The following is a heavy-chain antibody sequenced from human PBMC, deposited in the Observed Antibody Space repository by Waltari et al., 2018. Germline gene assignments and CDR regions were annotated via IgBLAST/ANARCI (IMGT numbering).Heavy chain of an antibody. CDR1: GGSISSSSYY. V-gene: IGHV4-39*07. CDR2: IYYSGST. CDR3: ARDLYYYGSGSYYYYYYYGMDV. J-gene: IGHJ6*02. Sequence: QLQLQESGPGLVKPSETLSLTCTVSGGSISSSSYYWGWIRQPPGKGLGWIGSIYYSGSTYYNPSLKSRVTISVDTSKNQFSLKLSSVTAADTAVYYCARDLYYYGSGSYYYYYYYGMDVWGQGTTVTVSS. D-gene: IGHD3-10*01.